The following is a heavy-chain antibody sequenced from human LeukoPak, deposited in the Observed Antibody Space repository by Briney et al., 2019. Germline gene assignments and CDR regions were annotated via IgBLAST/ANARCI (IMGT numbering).Heavy chain of an antibody. D-gene: IGHD3-22*01. CDR2: MYYSGST. CDR1: GGSISRGDYY. CDR3: ARPYYYDSRIDP. Sequence: SETLSLTCTVSGGSISRGDYYWSWIRQPPGKGLEWIAYMYYSGSTYYNPSLKSRVTMSADTSKNQLSLKLSSVTAADTAVYYCARPYYYDSRIDPWGQGILVTVSS. J-gene: IGHJ5*02. V-gene: IGHV4-30-4*01.